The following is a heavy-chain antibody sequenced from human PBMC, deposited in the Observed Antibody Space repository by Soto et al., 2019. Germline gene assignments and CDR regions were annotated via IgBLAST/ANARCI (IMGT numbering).Heavy chain of an antibody. D-gene: IGHD2-2*01. V-gene: IGHV3-33*01. J-gene: IGHJ3*02. CDR3: ARESEYGAFDI. Sequence: GGSLRLSCAASGFTFSSYGMHWVRQAPGKGLEWVAVIWYDGSNKYYADSVKGRFTISRDNSKNTLYLQMNSLRAEDTAVYYCARESEYGAFDIWGQGTMVTVSS. CDR2: IWYDGSNK. CDR1: GFTFSSYG.